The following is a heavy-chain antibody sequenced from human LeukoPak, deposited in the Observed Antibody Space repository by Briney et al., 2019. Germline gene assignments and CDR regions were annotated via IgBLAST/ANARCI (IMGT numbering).Heavy chain of an antibody. CDR3: ARDSGSYL. Sequence: PGGSLRLSCAASGFTFSSFAMNWVRQAPGKGLEWVSTISGSGGSTYYADSVKGRFTISRDNAKNSLYLQMNSLRAEDTAVYYCARDSGSYLWGQGTLVTVSS. J-gene: IGHJ5*02. V-gene: IGHV3-23*01. CDR2: ISGSGGST. CDR1: GFTFSSFA. D-gene: IGHD1-26*01.